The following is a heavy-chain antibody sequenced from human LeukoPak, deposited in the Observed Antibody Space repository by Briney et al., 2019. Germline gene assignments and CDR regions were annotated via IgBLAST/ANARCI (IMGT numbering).Heavy chain of an antibody. D-gene: IGHD5-24*01. CDR2: INPSGGST. V-gene: IGHV1-46*01. CDR3: ARGVLSGVRDLYYFDY. CDR1: GYTFTSYY. J-gene: IGHJ4*02. Sequence: GASVKVSCKASGYTFTSYYMHWVRQAPGQGLEWMGIINPSGGSTSYAQKFQGRVTMTRDTSTSTVYMELSSLRSEDTAVYCCARGVLSGVRDLYYFDYWGQGTLVTVSS.